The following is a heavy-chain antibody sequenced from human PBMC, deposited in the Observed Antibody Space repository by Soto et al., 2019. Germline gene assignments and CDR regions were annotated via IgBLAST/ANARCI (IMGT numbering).Heavy chain of an antibody. V-gene: IGHV1-69*02. J-gene: IGHJ3*02. CDR3: TIGSWSGEVFDI. Sequence: QVQLVQSGAEVKKPGSSVKVSCKDSGGTFSTYSMFWVRQAPGQGLEWMGRIIPMLGIRNYAQRFQDRVTITADKSTATAHMELSSLRSYDTALYYCTIGSWSGEVFDIGGQGKMVTVSS. CDR1: GGTFSTYS. CDR2: IIPMLGIR. D-gene: IGHD2-21*01.